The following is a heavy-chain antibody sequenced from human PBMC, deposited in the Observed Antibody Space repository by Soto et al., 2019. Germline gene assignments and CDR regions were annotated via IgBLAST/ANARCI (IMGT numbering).Heavy chain of an antibody. CDR1: GVSLNSNSYY. CDR2: IYSSGSS. J-gene: IGHJ4*02. D-gene: IGHD2-8*01. CDR3: VRGTDCATVVACRRYFDA. V-gene: IGHV4-30-4*01. Sequence: QVRLQESGPGLVKPSQTLSLTCTVSGVSLNSNSYYWGFIRQPPGKGLEWIGYIYSSGSSYSNPSLKSPGAMSVYTSQYHFSLTLTSVTAADTAVYVCVRGTDCATVVACRRYFDAWGQGIPCTLAS.